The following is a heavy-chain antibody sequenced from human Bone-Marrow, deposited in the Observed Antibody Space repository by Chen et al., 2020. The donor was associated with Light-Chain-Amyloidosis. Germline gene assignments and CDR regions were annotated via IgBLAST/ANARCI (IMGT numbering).Heavy chain of an antibody. CDR2: IIPIMGTA. D-gene: IGHD2-8*01. CDR3: ARDSITPDGGCPCMDV. CDR1: GGTFSSYA. J-gene: IGHJ6*02. V-gene: IGHV1-69*01. Sequence: QVQLVQSGAEVKKPGSSVKVSCKASGGTFSSYAISWVRQAPGQGLGWMGGIIPIMGTANNAQKGQARVTITAYESTRAAYMELSSLRSEDTAVDYGARDSITPDGGCPCMDVWGQGTTVTVSS.